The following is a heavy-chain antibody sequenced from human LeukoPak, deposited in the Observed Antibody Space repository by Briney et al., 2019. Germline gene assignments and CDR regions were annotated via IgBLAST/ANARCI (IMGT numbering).Heavy chain of an antibody. Sequence: GQPLKISCKGSGYSFPSYWTGWVRQRPGKGLEWMGIIYPGDSDTRYSPSFQGQVTISADKSISTAYLQWSSLKASDTAMYYCASSTTGTTTRAFDIWGQGTMVTVSS. CDR1: GYSFPSYW. CDR3: ASSTTGTTTRAFDI. D-gene: IGHD1-1*01. V-gene: IGHV5-51*01. J-gene: IGHJ3*02. CDR2: IYPGDSDT.